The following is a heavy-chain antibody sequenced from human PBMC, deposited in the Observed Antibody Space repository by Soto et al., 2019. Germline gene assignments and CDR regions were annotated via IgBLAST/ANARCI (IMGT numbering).Heavy chain of an antibody. J-gene: IGHJ4*02. CDR1: GFTFSNAW. CDR2: IKSKTDGGTT. Sequence: EVQLVESGGGLVKPGGSLRLSCAASGFTFSNAWMSWVRQAPGKGLEWVGRIKSKTDGGTTDYAAPVKGRFTISRDDSKNTLYLQMNSLKTEDTAVYYCTTDPPIDYYGSGSYSWGQGTLVTVSS. CDR3: TTDPPIDYYGSGSYS. D-gene: IGHD3-10*01. V-gene: IGHV3-15*01.